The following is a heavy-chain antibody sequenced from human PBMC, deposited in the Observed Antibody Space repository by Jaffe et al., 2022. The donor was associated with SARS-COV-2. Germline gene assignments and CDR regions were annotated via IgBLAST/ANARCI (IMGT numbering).Heavy chain of an antibody. J-gene: IGHJ6*02. Sequence: QVQLQQWGAGLLKPSETLSLTCAVYGGSFSGYYWSWIRQPPGKGLEWIGEINHSGSTNYNPSLKSRVTISVDTSKNQFSLKLSSVTAADTAVYYCARFQRESSGWYPQYGMDVWGQGTTVTVSS. V-gene: IGHV4-34*01. CDR3: ARFQRESSGWYPQYGMDV. CDR2: INHSGST. D-gene: IGHD6-19*01. CDR1: GGSFSGYY.